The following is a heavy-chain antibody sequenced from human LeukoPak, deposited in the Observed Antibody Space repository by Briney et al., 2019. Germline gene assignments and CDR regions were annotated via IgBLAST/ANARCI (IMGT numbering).Heavy chain of an antibody. CDR2: INHSGST. V-gene: IGHV4-34*01. Sequence: PSETLSLTCAVYGGSFSGYYGSWIRQPPGKGLEWIGEINHSGSTNYNPSLKSRVTISVDTSKNQFSLKLSSVTAADTAVYYCARKRTAAAGRALDYWGQGTMVTVSS. D-gene: IGHD6-13*01. J-gene: IGHJ4*02. CDR3: ARKRTAAAGRALDY. CDR1: GGSFSGYY.